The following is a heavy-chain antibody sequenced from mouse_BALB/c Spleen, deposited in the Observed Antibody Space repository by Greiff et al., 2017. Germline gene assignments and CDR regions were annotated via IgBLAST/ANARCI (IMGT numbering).Heavy chain of an antibody. CDR3: ARDITTVVAPFAY. CDR2: IRNKANGYTT. Sequence: DVKLVESGGGLVQPGGSLRLSCATSGFTFTDYYMSWVRQPPGKALEWLGFIRNKANGYTTEYSASVKGRFTISRDNSQSILYLQMNTLRAEDSATYYCARDITTVVAPFAYWGQGTLVTVSA. D-gene: IGHD1-1*01. V-gene: IGHV7-3*02. J-gene: IGHJ3*01. CDR1: GFTFTDYY.